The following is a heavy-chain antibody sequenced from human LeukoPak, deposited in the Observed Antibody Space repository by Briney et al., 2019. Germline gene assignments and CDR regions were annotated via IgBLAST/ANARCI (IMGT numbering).Heavy chain of an antibody. Sequence: SETLSLTCTVSGRSMSIGDYYWSWIRQPPGKGLEWIGYIYYSGSTYYNPSLKSRVTISVDTSKNQFSLKLSSVTAADTAVYYCARDFPVEIAARDYMDVWGKGTTVTVSS. D-gene: IGHD6-6*01. CDR1: GRSMSIGDYY. CDR2: IYYSGST. CDR3: ARDFPVEIAARDYMDV. J-gene: IGHJ6*03. V-gene: IGHV4-30-4*01.